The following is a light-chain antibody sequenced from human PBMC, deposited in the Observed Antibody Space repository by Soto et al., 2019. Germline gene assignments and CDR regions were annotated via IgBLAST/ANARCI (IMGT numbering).Light chain of an antibody. CDR3: SSFSSRNALV. CDR2: EVR. V-gene: IGLV2-14*01. Sequence: QSVLTQRASVSGSPGQSITISCSGTSRDVGAYNLVSWYQQFPGKGPKLLIYEVRHRPSGVSYRFSGSKSGNTASLTISSLLPEDEAVYFCSSFSSRNALVFGGGTKVTVL. CDR1: SRDVGAYNL. J-gene: IGLJ2*01.